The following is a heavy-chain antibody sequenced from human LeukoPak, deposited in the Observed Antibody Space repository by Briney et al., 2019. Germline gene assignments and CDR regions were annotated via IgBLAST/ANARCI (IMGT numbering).Heavy chain of an antibody. J-gene: IGHJ5*02. Sequence: GGSLRLSCAASGFTFSSYWMSWVRQAPGKGLEWVANIKQDGSEKYYVDSVKGRFTISRDNAKNSLYLQMNSLRAEDTAVYYCSRGHYGSGSYYAYNWFDPWGQGTLVTVSS. V-gene: IGHV3-7*01. CDR3: SRGHYGSGSYYAYNWFDP. D-gene: IGHD3-10*01. CDR2: IKQDGSEK. CDR1: GFTFSSYW.